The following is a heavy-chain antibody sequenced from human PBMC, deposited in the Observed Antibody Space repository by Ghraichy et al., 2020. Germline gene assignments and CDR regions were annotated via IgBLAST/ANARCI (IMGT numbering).Heavy chain of an antibody. Sequence: GGSLRLSCVTSGFTLRSYDMHWVRRAPGKGLEWVAVIWYDGSKEYYADSVKGRFTISRDNSRNTLYLHVDSLKPEDTSIYYCARDSLRRIGTTVSYGMDVWGQGTTVTVSS. J-gene: IGHJ6*02. CDR2: IWYDGSKE. CDR3: ARDSLRRIGTTVSYGMDV. V-gene: IGHV3-33*01. D-gene: IGHD4-17*01. CDR1: GFTLRSYD.